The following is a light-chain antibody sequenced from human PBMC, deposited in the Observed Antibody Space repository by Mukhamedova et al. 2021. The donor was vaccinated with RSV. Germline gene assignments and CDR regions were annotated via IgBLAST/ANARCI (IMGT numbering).Light chain of an antibody. CDR2: DVS. Sequence: MGGYNYVSWYQQHPGKAPKLIIYDVSNRPSGVSNRFSGPTSGNTASLTIPGPQAEDEADYHCSSYTRTYNQPLFGARTTLTVL. CDR1: MGGYNY. CDR3: SSYTRTYNQPL. J-gene: IGLJ2*01. V-gene: IGLV2-14*01.